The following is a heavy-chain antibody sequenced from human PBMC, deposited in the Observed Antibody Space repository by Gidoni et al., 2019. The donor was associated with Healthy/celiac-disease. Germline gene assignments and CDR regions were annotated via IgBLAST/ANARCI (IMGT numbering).Heavy chain of an antibody. J-gene: IGHJ4*02. V-gene: IGHV3-33*01. CDR3: ARWGQGRARGLGVPAAFYFDY. Sequence: QVQLVESGGGVVQPGRSLRLSCAASGFTFSSYGMPWVRQAPGKGLEWVAVIWYDGSNKYYADSVKGRFTISRDNSKNTLYLQMNSLRAEDTAVYYCARWGQGRARGLGVPAAFYFDYWGQGTLVTVSS. CDR1: GFTFSSYG. CDR2: IWYDGSNK. D-gene: IGHD2-2*01.